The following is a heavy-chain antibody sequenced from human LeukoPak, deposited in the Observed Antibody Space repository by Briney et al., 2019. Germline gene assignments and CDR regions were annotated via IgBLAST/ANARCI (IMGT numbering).Heavy chain of an antibody. CDR2: IGNNGGGI. Sequence: GGSLRLSCAASGFTFSTYTMYWVRHPPGKRLEWVSIIGNNGGGIHYADSVRGRFTISRDNSKNALYLQMDSLRVEDTAVYYCAIDPNWGTHSWGQGVLVTVSS. J-gene: IGHJ4*02. CDR3: AIDPNWGTHS. D-gene: IGHD7-27*01. V-gene: IGHV3-23*01. CDR1: GFTFSTYT.